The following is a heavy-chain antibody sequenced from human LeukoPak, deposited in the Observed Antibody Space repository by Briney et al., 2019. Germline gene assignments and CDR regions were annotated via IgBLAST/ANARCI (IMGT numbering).Heavy chain of an antibody. CDR3: ATVRELIGAFDI. V-gene: IGHV1-2*06. CDR2: INPNSGGT. D-gene: IGHD1-26*01. Sequence: ASVKVSCKASGCTFTGYYMHWVRQAPGQGLEWMGRINPNSGGTNYAQKFQGRVTMTRDTSISTAYMELSRLRSDDTAVYYCATVRELIGAFDIWGQGTMVTVSS. CDR1: GCTFTGYY. J-gene: IGHJ3*02.